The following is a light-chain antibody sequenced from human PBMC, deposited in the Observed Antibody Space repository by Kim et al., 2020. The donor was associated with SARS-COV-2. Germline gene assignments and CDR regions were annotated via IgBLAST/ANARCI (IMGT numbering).Light chain of an antibody. CDR1: QGMSTY. J-gene: IGKJ4*01. CDR3: QQVYSYPIT. V-gene: IGKV1-9*01. CDR2: AAS. Sequence: ASVGDSVTITCRASQGMSTYLAWYQQKPGKAPKLLMYAASTLQSGVPPRFSGSGSGTDFTLTISSLQPEDSATYYCQQVYSYPITFGGGTKVDIK.